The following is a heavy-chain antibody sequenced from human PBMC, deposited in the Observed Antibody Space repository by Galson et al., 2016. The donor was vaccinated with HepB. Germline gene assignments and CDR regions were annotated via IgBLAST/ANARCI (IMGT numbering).Heavy chain of an antibody. D-gene: IGHD3-22*01. CDR1: GFTFSSYS. CDR2: IASNSRYI. CDR3: ARERNYYDSSGYYYDYFDY. V-gene: IGHV3-21*01. J-gene: IGHJ4*02. Sequence: SLRLSCAVSGFTFSSYSMNWVRQAPGKGLEWVSSIASNSRYINYADSVKGRFTMSRDNAKNSLYLQMNSLRAEDTAVYYCARERNYYDSSGYYYDYFDYWGQGTLVTVPS.